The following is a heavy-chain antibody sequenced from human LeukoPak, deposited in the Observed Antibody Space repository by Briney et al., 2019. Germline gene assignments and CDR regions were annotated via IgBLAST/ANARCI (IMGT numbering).Heavy chain of an antibody. CDR3: ARDEDGKLDY. D-gene: IGHD5-24*01. Sequence: QPGGTLRLSCVASGFTFSSYAMSWVRQAPGKGLEWVSGISGSGGSTYFPDSVKGRFTISRDNSKNTLYLQMNSLRAEDTAVYYCARDEDGKLDYWGQGTLVTVSS. CDR1: GFTFSSYA. J-gene: IGHJ4*02. CDR2: ISGSGGST. V-gene: IGHV3-23*01.